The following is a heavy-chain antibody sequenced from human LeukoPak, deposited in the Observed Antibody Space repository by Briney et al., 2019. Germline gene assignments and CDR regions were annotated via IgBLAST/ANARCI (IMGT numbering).Heavy chain of an antibody. V-gene: IGHV3-30*02. CDR3: AKRGGYSYGYLYYFDY. Sequence: PGGSLRLSCATSGFSFSSYAMSWVRQAPGKGLEWVAFIRYDGRNKFYADSVKGRFTISRDNSKNPLCLQMNSLRAEDTALYYCAKRGGYSYGYLYYFDYWGQGTLVTVSS. CDR1: GFSFSSYA. D-gene: IGHD5-18*01. CDR2: IRYDGRNK. J-gene: IGHJ4*02.